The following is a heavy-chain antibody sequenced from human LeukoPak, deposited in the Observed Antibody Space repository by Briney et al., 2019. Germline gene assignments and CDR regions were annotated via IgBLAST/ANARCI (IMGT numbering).Heavy chain of an antibody. V-gene: IGHV3-9*01. CDR1: GFTFDDYA. Sequence: PGGSLRLSCAASGFTFDDYAMHWVRQAPGKGLEWVSGISWNSGSIGYADSVKGRFTISRDNAKNSLYLQMNSLRAEDTAVYYCARWRGTATSRWFDPWGQGTLVTVSS. J-gene: IGHJ5*02. CDR3: ARWRGTATSRWFDP. CDR2: ISWNSGSI. D-gene: IGHD5-24*01.